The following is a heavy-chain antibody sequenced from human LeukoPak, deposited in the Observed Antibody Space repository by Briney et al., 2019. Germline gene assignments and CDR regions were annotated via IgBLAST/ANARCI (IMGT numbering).Heavy chain of an antibody. D-gene: IGHD3-22*01. CDR2: IYSGGST. V-gene: IGHV3-66*01. CDR1: GFTVSSNY. CDR3: AGAGAYYYDSSGYYNRFDY. Sequence: GGSLRLSCAASGFTVSSNYMSWVRQAPGKGLEWVSVIYSGGSTYYADSVKGRFTISRDNSKNTLYLQKNSLRAEDTAVYYCAGAGAYYYDSSGYYNRFDYWGQGTLVTVSS. J-gene: IGHJ4*02.